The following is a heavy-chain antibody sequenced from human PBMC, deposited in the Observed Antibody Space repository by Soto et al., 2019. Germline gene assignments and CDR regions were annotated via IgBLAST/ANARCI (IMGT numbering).Heavy chain of an antibody. Sequence: SETLSLTCAVYGGSFSGYYWSWIRQPPGKGLEWIGEINHSGSTNYNPSLKSRVTISVDTSKNQFSLKLSSVTAADTAVYYCARGTVVAPTIAEAGLKWFDPWGQGTLVTVSS. J-gene: IGHJ5*02. CDR1: GGSFSGYY. CDR3: ARGTVVAPTIAEAGLKWFDP. D-gene: IGHD6-13*01. CDR2: INHSGST. V-gene: IGHV4-34*01.